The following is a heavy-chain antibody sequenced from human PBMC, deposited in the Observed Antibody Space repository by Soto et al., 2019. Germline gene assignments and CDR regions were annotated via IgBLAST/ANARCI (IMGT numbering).Heavy chain of an antibody. Sequence: GGSLRLSCAASGFTFSGSAMHWVRQASGKGLEWVGRIRSKANSYATAYAASVKGRFTISRDDSKNTEYLQMNILKTEDTAVFFCTPTYDSSGYYYGAFDIWGQGTMVTVSS. CDR3: TPTYDSSGYYYGAFDI. J-gene: IGHJ3*02. D-gene: IGHD3-22*01. CDR2: IRSKANSYAT. CDR1: GFTFSGSA. V-gene: IGHV3-73*01.